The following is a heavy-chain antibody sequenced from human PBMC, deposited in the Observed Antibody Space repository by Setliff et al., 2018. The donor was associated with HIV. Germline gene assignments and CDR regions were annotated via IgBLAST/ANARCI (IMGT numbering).Heavy chain of an antibody. D-gene: IGHD6-19*01. CDR1: GYSISSGFS. V-gene: IGHV4-38-2*01. CDR2: IYQSGSI. CDR3: ARPRRVRSRAWYWFDI. Sequence: TLSLTCAASGYSISSGFSRAWIRQPPGQGPQWIGSIYQSGSIYYNPSLQSRVTISVDSSKNQFSLNLFSVTAADTAVYYCARPRRVRSRAWYWFDIWGQGTLVTVSS. J-gene: IGHJ5*02.